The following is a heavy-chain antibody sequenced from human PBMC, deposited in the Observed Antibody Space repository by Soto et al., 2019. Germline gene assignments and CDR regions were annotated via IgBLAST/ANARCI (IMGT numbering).Heavy chain of an antibody. Sequence: PWWSLRLSCVASRVSVGGYWMSWVRQAPGKGPEWVANIKEDGGEQHYVDSVKGRFTISRANTENSLFLQMNNLRVEDSAIYYCAITPSTVSYWFDPWGPGTQVTVSS. CDR3: AITPSTVSYWFDP. D-gene: IGHD4-4*01. V-gene: IGHV3-7*03. J-gene: IGHJ5*02. CDR1: RVSVGGYW. CDR2: IKEDGGEQ.